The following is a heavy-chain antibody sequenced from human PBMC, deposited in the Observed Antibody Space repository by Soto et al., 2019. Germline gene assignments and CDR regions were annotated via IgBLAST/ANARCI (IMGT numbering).Heavy chain of an antibody. V-gene: IGHV3-23*01. CDR1: GLAFGNYA. J-gene: IGHJ6*02. CDR3: AKDRSFNYFYGMDV. Sequence: GGSLRLSXRASGLAFGNYAMNWVRQVPGRGLEWVAGVSTNGRSTYYADSVRGRFTISRDNSKLTVYLQMNSLRAEDSAVYYCAKDRSFNYFYGMDVWGQGTTVTVS. CDR2: VSTNGRST.